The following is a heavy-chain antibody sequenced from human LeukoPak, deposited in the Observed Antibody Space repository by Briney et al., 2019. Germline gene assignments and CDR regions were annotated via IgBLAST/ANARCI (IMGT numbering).Heavy chain of an antibody. CDR3: AKDAFDWTTAAIDY. CDR1: GFTFGSYG. V-gene: IGHV3-30*18. J-gene: IGHJ4*02. D-gene: IGHD3-9*01. CDR2: ISYDGSNK. Sequence: PGGSLRLSCTASGFTFGSYGMHWVRQAPGKGLEWVAVISYDGSNKYYADSVKGRFTISRDNSKNTLYLQMNSLRAEDTAVYYCAKDAFDWTTAAIDYWGQGTLVTVSS.